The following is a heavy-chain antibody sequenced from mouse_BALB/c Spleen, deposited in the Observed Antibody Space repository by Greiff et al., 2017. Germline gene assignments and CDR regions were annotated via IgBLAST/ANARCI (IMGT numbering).Heavy chain of an antibody. D-gene: IGHD1-1*01. CDR3: IYGRRDWYFDV. V-gene: IGHV1-5*01. CDR2: IYPGNSDT. Sequence: EVQLQQSGTVLARPGASVKMSCKASGYSFTSYWMHWVKQRPGQGLEWIGAIYPGNSDTSYNQKFKGKAKLTAVTSTSTAYMELSSLTNEDSAVYYCIYGRRDWYFDVWGAGTTVTVSS. CDR1: GYSFTSYW. J-gene: IGHJ1*01.